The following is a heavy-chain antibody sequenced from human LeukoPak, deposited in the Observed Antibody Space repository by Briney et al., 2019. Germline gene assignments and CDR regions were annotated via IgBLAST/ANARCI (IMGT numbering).Heavy chain of an antibody. V-gene: IGHV4-61*02. CDR2: IYASGST. CDR1: GGSISSGSYY. CDR3: ARHASGWYLDAFDI. D-gene: IGHD6-19*01. Sequence: PSETLSLTCTVSGGSISSGSYYWSWIRQPAGKGLEWIGRIYASGSTDYNPSLKSRVTISVDTSKNQFSLKLSSVPAADTAVYYCARHASGWYLDAFDIWGHGTMVTVSS. J-gene: IGHJ3*02.